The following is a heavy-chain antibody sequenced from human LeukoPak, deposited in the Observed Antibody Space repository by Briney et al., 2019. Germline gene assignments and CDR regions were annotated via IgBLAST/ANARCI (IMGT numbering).Heavy chain of an antibody. D-gene: IGHD2-2*01. CDR1: GYTFTNYA. CDR3: ARTLFGDQYQLLHNWFDP. J-gene: IGHJ5*02. V-gene: IGHV7-4-1*02. CDR2: INTDTGNP. Sequence: GASVEVSFKASGYTFTNYAMNWVRQAPGQGLEWMGWINTDTGNPTYAQGFTRRLVFSLDTSASTAYLQISSLKVEDTAVYYCARTLFGDQYQLLHNWFDPWGQGTLVTVSS.